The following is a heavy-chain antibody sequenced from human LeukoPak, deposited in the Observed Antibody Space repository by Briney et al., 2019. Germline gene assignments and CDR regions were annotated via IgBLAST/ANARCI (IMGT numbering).Heavy chain of an antibody. D-gene: IGHD5-24*01. J-gene: IGHJ4*02. Sequence: PSETLSLTCSVSGGSISTYYWNWIRQPPGKGQEWIGYIYHSGSTNYNPSLQSRVTISVDTSKNQFSLNLNSVTAADTAVYYCARGRWATIYFDYWGQGTLLTVSS. V-gene: IGHV4-59*01. CDR3: ARGRWATIYFDY. CDR2: IYHSGST. CDR1: GGSISTYY.